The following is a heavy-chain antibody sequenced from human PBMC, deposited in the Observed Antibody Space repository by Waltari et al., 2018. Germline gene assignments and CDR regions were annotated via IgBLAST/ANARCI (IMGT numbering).Heavy chain of an antibody. J-gene: IGHJ4*02. Sequence: DVQLAESGGGLVHPGGSLRLSCATSGFTVSSTHMSWVRQSPGKGLGWVSCRCPPGSSYNADAVEGRFSIARDISQNTVHLQMNNLRLEDTAIYYCARARDEHTAMVFFDLWGQGTVVTVSS. CDR2: RCPPGSS. V-gene: IGHV3-66*02. D-gene: IGHD5-18*01. CDR3: ARARDEHTAMVFFDL. CDR1: GFTVSSTH.